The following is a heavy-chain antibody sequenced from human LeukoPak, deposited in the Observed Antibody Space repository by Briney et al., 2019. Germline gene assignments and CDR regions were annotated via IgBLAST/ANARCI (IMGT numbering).Heavy chain of an antibody. CDR2: VNDRGTGT. D-gene: IGHD5-18*01. J-gene: IGHJ6*03. CDR3: AKGLKTAVGPYMGYHYYMDV. CDR1: GFTFNKYA. Sequence: GGSLRLSWAASGFTFNKYAMSWVRQAPGKGLEWVSTVNDRGTGTYYADSVKGRFTISRDNSKSTLSLQMISLRAEDTALYYCAKGLKTAVGPYMGYHYYMDVWGKGTTVTVSS. V-gene: IGHV3-23*01.